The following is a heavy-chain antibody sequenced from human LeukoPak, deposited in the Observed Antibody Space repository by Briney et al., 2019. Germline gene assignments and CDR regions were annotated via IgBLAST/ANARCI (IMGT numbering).Heavy chain of an antibody. Sequence: ASVKVSCKASGYTFTGYYMHWVRQAPGQGLEWMGWINPNSGGTNYAQKFQGRVTMTRDTSISTAYMELSRLRSDDTAVYYCAKHPGDYEDWFDPWGQGTLVTVSS. V-gene: IGHV1-2*02. CDR2: INPNSGGT. CDR1: GYTFTGYY. CDR3: AKHPGDYEDWFDP. D-gene: IGHD4-17*01. J-gene: IGHJ5*02.